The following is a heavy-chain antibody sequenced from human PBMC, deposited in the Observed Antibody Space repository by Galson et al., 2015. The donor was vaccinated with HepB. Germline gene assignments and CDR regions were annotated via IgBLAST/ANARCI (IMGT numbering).Heavy chain of an antibody. Sequence: SLRLSCAPSGFTFSSYAMSWVRQAPGKGLEWVSGMSVNGGTTNYADSVRGRFAISRDNSKNTLYLQMNALRAEDTAIYYCAKHTSGSLYKPFDFWGQGTLVTVSS. J-gene: IGHJ4*02. CDR2: MSVNGGTT. V-gene: IGHV3-23*01. CDR1: GFTFSSYA. D-gene: IGHD3-10*01. CDR3: AKHTSGSLYKPFDF.